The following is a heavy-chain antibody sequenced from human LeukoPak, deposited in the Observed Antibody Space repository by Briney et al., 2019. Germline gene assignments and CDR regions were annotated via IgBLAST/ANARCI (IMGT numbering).Heavy chain of an antibody. D-gene: IGHD6-13*01. CDR2: IRYDGSNK. CDR1: GFTFSSYG. CDR3: AKERIAAAGRDPDY. Sequence: GGSLRLSCAASGFTFSSYGMHWVRQAPGKGLEWVAFIRYDGSNKYYADSVKGRFTISRDNSKNTLYLQMNSLRAEDTAVYYCAKERIAAAGRDPDYWGQGTLVTVSS. V-gene: IGHV3-30*02. J-gene: IGHJ4*02.